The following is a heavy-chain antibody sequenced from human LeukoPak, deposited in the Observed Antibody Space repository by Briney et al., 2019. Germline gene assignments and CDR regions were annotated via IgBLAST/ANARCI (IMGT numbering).Heavy chain of an antibody. Sequence: PSETLSLTCTVSGGSISSYYWSCIRQPAGKGLEWIGRIYTSGSTNYNPSLKSRVTMSVDTSKNQFSLKLSSVTAADTAVYYCARGGNYDFWSGYLGANWFDPWGQGTRVTVSS. CDR3: ARGGNYDFWSGYLGANWFDP. CDR2: IYTSGST. V-gene: IGHV4-4*07. J-gene: IGHJ5*02. CDR1: GGSISSYY. D-gene: IGHD3-3*01.